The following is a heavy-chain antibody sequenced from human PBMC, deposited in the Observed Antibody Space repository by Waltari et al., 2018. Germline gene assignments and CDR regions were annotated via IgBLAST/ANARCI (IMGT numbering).Heavy chain of an antibody. J-gene: IGHJ4*02. Sequence: QVQLVESGGGVVQPGRSLRLSCTASGFTFSSYAMHWVRQAPGKGLEWVAVISYDGSNKYYADSVKGRFTISRDNSKNTLYLQMNSLRAEDTAVYYCAREYYYDSSGYYRDYWGQGTLVTVSS. D-gene: IGHD3-22*01. V-gene: IGHV3-30-3*01. CDR1: GFTFSSYA. CDR3: AREYYYDSSGYYRDY. CDR2: ISYDGSNK.